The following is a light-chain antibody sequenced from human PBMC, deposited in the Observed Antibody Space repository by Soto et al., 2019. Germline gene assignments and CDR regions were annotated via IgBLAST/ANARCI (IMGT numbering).Light chain of an antibody. Sequence: DIVMTQSPATLSVSAGERVTLSCRASQSVSSNLAWYQQKVGQAPRLLIFGASDRATGTPDRFSGSGTRTDFTHTIRRLEPEDSPVYYCQQFDDSVTFGQGRRRDIK. CDR2: GAS. J-gene: IGKJ5*01. V-gene: IGKV3D-15*01. CDR3: QQFDDSVT. CDR1: QSVSSN.